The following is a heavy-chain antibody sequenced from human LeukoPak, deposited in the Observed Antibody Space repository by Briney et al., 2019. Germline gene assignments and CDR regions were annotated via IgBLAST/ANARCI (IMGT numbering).Heavy chain of an antibody. D-gene: IGHD2-8*01. Sequence: GASVKVSCKASGGTFSSYAISWVRQAPGQGLEWMGWINTNSGGTNYAQKFQGRVTMTRDTSISTAYMELSRLRSDDTAVYYCARGGVSYGDYVGYWGQGTLVTVSS. CDR2: INTNSGGT. CDR3: ARGGVSYGDYVGY. J-gene: IGHJ4*02. CDR1: GGTFSSYA. V-gene: IGHV1-2*02.